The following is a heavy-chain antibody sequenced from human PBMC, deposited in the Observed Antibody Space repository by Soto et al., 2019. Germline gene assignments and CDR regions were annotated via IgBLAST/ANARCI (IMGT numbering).Heavy chain of an antibody. V-gene: IGHV1-8*01. Sequence: QVQLVQSGAELKKPGASVKVSCKASGYTFSNYDMNWVRQATGQGPEWIGWVNPNNGDTGYAQKFQGRVTLTTDIPKTTAHMALTSLRSEDTAIYYCAKVSRRGSAIDFDYWGQGTLITVSS. CDR2: VNPNNGDT. J-gene: IGHJ4*02. CDR1: GYTFSNYD. CDR3: AKVSRRGSAIDFDY. D-gene: IGHD3-10*01.